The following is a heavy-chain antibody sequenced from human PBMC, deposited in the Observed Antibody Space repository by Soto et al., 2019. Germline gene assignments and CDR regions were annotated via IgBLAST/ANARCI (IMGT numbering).Heavy chain of an antibody. J-gene: IGHJ5*02. Sequence: QVQLVQSGAEVKKPGASVKVSCKASGYTFTSYDINWVRQATGQGLEWMGWMNPNSGNTGYAQKFQGRVTMTRNTSISTAYMELSSLRSEDTAVYYCARSPREASMVRGVKDWFDPWGQGTLVTVSS. CDR2: MNPNSGNT. CDR1: GYTFTSYD. V-gene: IGHV1-8*01. D-gene: IGHD3-10*01. CDR3: ARSPREASMVRGVKDWFDP.